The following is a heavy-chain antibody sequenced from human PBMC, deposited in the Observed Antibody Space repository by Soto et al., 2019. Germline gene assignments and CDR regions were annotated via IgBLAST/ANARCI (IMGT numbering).Heavy chain of an antibody. D-gene: IGHD5-12*01. V-gene: IGHV3-30*18. Sequence: LRLSCAASGFTFSSYGMHWVRQAPGKGLEWVAVISYDGSNKYYADSVKGRFTISRDNSKNTLYLQMNSLRAEDTAVYYCAKDVVDLGYYYCGLDFWGQGPTVTVSS. CDR1: GFTFSSYG. CDR2: ISYDGSNK. J-gene: IGHJ6*02. CDR3: AKDVVDLGYYYCGLDF.